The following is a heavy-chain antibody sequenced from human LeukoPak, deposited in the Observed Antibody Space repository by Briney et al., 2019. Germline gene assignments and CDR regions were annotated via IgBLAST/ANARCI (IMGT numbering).Heavy chain of an antibody. D-gene: IGHD6-19*01. Sequence: GGSLRLSCAASGFTFSNYDMHWVRQAAGKGLEWVSAIRPTGDTYYPGSVKGRFTISREDATNSLYLQMNYLRAGDTAVYYCARLTSGPDSWGQGTLVTVSS. CDR3: ARLTSGPDS. CDR1: GFTFSNYD. CDR2: IRPTGDT. J-gene: IGHJ4*02. V-gene: IGHV3-13*04.